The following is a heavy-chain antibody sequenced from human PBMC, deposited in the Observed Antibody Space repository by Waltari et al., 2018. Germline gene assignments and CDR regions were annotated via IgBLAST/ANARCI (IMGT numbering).Heavy chain of an antibody. Sequence: GYTFTSYDINWVRQATGQGLEWMGWMNPNSGNTGYAKKFQGRVTMTRNTSISTAYMELSSLRSEDTAVYYCARGGLGLPVLAVDYWGQGALVTVSS. D-gene: IGHD3-3*01. CDR2: MNPNSGNT. CDR3: ARGGLGLPVLAVDY. J-gene: IGHJ4*02. CDR1: GYTFTSYD. V-gene: IGHV1-8*01.